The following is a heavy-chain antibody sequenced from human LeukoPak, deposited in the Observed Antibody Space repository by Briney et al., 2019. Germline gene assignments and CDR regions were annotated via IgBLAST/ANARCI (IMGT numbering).Heavy chain of an antibody. CDR3: ARHGGYSGSYFDY. V-gene: IGHV4-39*01. Sequence: PSQTLSLTCTVSGGSISSGDYYWSWIRQPPGKGLEWIGSIYYSGSTYYNPSLKSRVTISVDTSKNQFSLKLSSVTAADTAVYYCARHGGYSGSYFDYWGQGTLVTVSS. J-gene: IGHJ4*02. D-gene: IGHD1-26*01. CDR1: GGSISSGDYY. CDR2: IYYSGST.